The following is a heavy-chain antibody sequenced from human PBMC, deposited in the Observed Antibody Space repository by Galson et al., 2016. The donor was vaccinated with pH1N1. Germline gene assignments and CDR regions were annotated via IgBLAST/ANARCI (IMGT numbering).Heavy chain of an antibody. CDR2: ISYNGHDE. CDR3: AREDWSYGDTYYNGMDV. J-gene: IGHJ6*02. D-gene: IGHD4-17*01. CDR1: GFNLDTFA. Sequence: SLRLSCAASGFNLDTFAMHWVRRTPGKGLEWVAFISYNGHDESYADSMQGRFTVSRDNSKNRLYLHMNSLRTEETGLYYCAREDWSYGDTYYNGMDVWGQGTTVTVSS. V-gene: IGHV3-30-3*01.